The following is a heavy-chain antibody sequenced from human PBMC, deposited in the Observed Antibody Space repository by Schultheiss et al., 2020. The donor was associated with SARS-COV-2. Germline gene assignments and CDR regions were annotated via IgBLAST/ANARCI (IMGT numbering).Heavy chain of an antibody. CDR1: GYTFTGYY. CDR2: INPNSGGT. D-gene: IGHD3-22*01. CDR3: ARGAYDSSGYLGDP. V-gene: IGHV1-2*04. Sequence: ASVKVSCKASGYTFTGYYMHWVRQAPGQGLEWMGWINPNSGGTNYAQKFQGWVTMTRDTSISTAYMELSSLRSEDTAVYYCARGAYDSSGYLGDPWGQGTLVTVSS. J-gene: IGHJ5*02.